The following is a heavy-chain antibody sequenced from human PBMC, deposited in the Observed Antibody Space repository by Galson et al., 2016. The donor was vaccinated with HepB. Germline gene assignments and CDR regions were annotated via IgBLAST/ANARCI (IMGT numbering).Heavy chain of an antibody. CDR1: GFTLSSYE. J-gene: IGHJ4*02. Sequence: SLRLSCAVSGFTLSSYEMNWVRQAPGKGLEWLSYISSSGSPIYYADSVKGRFTISRDNAKKSLYLQMNSLRVEDTAVYYCARDHSDILPGAFDSWGQGTLVTVSS. V-gene: IGHV3-48*03. CDR3: ARDHSDILPGAFDS. D-gene: IGHD3-9*01. CDR2: ISSSGSPI.